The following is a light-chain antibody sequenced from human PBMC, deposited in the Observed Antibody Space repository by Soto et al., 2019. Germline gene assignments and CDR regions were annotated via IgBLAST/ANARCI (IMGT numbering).Light chain of an antibody. Sequence: EIVLTQSPATLSLSPGERAPLSCRASQSVSSYLAWYQQKPGQAPRLLIYDASNRATGIPARFSGSGSGTDFTLTISSLEPEDFAGYYCQQRSNWQVTFGGGTKVEIK. CDR3: QQRSNWQVT. CDR1: QSVSSY. V-gene: IGKV3-11*01. CDR2: DAS. J-gene: IGKJ4*01.